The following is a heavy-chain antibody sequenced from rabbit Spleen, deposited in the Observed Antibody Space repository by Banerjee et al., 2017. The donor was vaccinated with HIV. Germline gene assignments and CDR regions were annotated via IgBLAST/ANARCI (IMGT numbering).Heavy chain of an antibody. Sequence: QSLEESGGGLVQPEESLTLTCTASGFSLSSSYYICWVRQAPGKGLEWIACIYAGSFGSTVYASWAKGRFTISKPSSATVTLQMTSLTAADTATYFCARGSATMTMVIIGYYFNLWGPGTLVTVS. D-gene: IGHD2-1*01. CDR2: IYAGSFGST. V-gene: IGHV1S40*01. CDR1: GFSLSSSYY. CDR3: ARGSATMTMVIIGYYFNL. J-gene: IGHJ4*01.